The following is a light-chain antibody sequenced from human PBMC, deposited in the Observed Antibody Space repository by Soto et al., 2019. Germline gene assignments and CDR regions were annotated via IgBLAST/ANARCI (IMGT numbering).Light chain of an antibody. CDR3: SSYTATSTLV. J-gene: IGLJ3*02. CDR1: NRDVGSYNL. V-gene: IGLV2-14*01. Sequence: QSALTQPASVSGSPGQSITIACTGTNRDVGSYNLVSWYQQRPGEAPKLIISEVRNRPSGISYRFTGSKSGNTASLTISGLQAEDEAEYYCSSYTATSTLVFGGGTKLTVL. CDR2: EVR.